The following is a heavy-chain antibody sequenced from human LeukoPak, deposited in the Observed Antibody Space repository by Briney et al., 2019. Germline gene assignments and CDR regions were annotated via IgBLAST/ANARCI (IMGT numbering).Heavy chain of an antibody. V-gene: IGHV4-59*01. D-gene: IGHD3-10*01. CDR1: GGSISSDY. J-gene: IGHJ4*02. CDR2: IYYSGST. CDR3: ASSRGRCFDY. Sequence: SETLSLTCTVSGGSISSDYWSWIRQPPGKGLEWIGYIYYSGSTNYNPSLKSRVTISVDTSKNQFSLKLSSVTAADTAVYYCASSRGRCFDYWGQGTLVTVSS.